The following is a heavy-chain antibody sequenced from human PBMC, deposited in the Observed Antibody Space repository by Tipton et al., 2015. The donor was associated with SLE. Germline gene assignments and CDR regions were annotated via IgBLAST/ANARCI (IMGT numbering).Heavy chain of an antibody. D-gene: IGHD1-26*01. CDR2: IYYSGTT. CDR1: GGSISSYY. CDR3: ARSRIVGARGGGADACDI. V-gene: IGHV4-59*01. J-gene: IGHJ3*02. Sequence: TLSLTCTVSGGSISSYYWSWIRQPPGKGLEWIGYIYYSGTTNYNPSLKSRVTISVDTSKNQFSLKLSSVTAADTAVYYCARSRIVGARGGGADACDILGQWSMVSVSS.